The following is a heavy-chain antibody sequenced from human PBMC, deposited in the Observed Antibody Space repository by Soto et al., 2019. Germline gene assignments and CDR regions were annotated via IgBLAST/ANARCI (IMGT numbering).Heavy chain of an antibody. J-gene: IGHJ6*02. CDR2: IHPNTGGT. V-gene: IGHV1-2*02. D-gene: IGHD6-19*01. Sequence: QVQLVQSGAEVRKPGASVKVSCKASGYPYTNSYMHWVRQAPGQGLEWMGWIHPNTGGTNYAQKVQGRVTMTRDTSVSTVYLELNRLTSDDTAIYFCASDFRTRGWFRQAGNFAMDVWGQGTKVTVS. CDR1: GYPYTNSY. CDR3: ASDFRTRGWFRQAGNFAMDV.